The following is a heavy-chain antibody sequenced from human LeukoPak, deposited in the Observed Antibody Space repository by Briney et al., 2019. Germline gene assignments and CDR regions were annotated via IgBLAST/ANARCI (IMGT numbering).Heavy chain of an antibody. CDR2: IWYDGSNK. V-gene: IGHV3-33*01. J-gene: IGHJ4*02. CDR1: GFTFSSYG. CDR3: ARDVGGIQLWSYYFDY. D-gene: IGHD5-18*01. Sequence: PGGSLRLSCAVSGFTFSSYGMHWVRQAPGKGLEWVAVIWYDGSNKYYADSVKGRYAISRDNSKNTLYLQMNSLRAEDTAVYYCARDVGGIQLWSYYFDYWGQGTLVTVSS.